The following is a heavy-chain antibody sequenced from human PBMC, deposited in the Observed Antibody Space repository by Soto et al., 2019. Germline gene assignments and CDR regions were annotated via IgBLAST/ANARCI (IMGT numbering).Heavy chain of an antibody. V-gene: IGHV4-30-4*01. Sequence: QVQLQESGPGLVKPSQTLSLTCTVSGGSIRSGDYYWSWIRHPPGKGLEGIGYIYYNGSTYYNPSRKSRVTLSVDTSKNQYSLKLFYVTAADTAGYYCARVRGVTYLDYWGQGTLVTVSS. CDR1: GGSIRSGDYY. J-gene: IGHJ4*02. D-gene: IGHD3-10*01. CDR2: IYYNGST. CDR3: ARVRGVTYLDY.